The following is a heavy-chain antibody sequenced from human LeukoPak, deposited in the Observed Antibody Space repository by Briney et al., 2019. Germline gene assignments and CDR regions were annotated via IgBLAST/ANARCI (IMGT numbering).Heavy chain of an antibody. D-gene: IGHD2-2*01. CDR3: ARDYDSSTSWPGFDP. CDR1: GGTFSSYT. V-gene: IGHV1-69*04. CDR2: IIPILGIA. J-gene: IGHJ5*02. Sequence: ASVKVSCKASGGTFSSYTISWVRQAPGQGLEWMGRIIPILGIANYAQKFRGRVTITADKSTSTAYMELSSLRSEDTAVYYCARDYDSSTSWPGFDPWGQGTLVTVSS.